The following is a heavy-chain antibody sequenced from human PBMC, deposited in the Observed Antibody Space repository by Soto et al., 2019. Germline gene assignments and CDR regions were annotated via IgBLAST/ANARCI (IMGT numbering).Heavy chain of an antibody. CDR3: ASVTFGGIVLAH. V-gene: IGHV4-59*01. CDR2: IYFNGNT. CDR1: AASFSKSY. D-gene: IGHD3-16*01. Sequence: PSEPLSLTCTVSAASFSKSYWTWIRQSPVKVLEWIGYIYFNGNTNYNPSLKRRVPMSIDTSKKQFSLNLSSVTAADPAVYYCASVTFGGIVLAHWGQGALVTVSS. J-gene: IGHJ4*02.